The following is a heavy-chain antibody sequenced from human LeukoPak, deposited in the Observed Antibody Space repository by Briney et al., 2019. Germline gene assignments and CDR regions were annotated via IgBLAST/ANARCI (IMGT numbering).Heavy chain of an antibody. CDR3: VRPKHSSISWLHYGMDV. V-gene: IGHV3-66*04. J-gene: IGHJ6*02. Sequence: PGGSLRLSCTVSGFTVSSNHMTWVRQAPGKGLEWVSLIYSGGSTYYADSVKGRFTISRDSSRDTLYLQMNSLRDEDTAVYYCVRPKHSSISWLHYGMDVWGQGTTVTVSS. CDR2: IYSGGST. CDR1: GFTVSSNH. D-gene: IGHD2-2*01.